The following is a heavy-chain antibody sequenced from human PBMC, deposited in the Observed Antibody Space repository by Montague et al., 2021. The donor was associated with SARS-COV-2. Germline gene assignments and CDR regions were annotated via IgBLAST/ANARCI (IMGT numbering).Heavy chain of an antibody. D-gene: IGHD3-22*01. Sequence: SLRLSCAASGFTFSSYGTHWVRQAPGKGLEWVAVISYDGSNKYYADSVKGRFTISRDNSKNTLYLQMNSLRAEDTAVYYCAKDLYYYDSSGCIDYWGQGTLVTVSS. J-gene: IGHJ4*02. V-gene: IGHV3-30*18. CDR3: AKDLYYYDSSGCIDY. CDR2: ISYDGSNK. CDR1: GFTFSSYG.